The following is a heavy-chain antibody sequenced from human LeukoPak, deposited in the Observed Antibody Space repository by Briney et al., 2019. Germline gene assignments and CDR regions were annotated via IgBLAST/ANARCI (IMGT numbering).Heavy chain of an antibody. CDR3: AKWPSYSSSWYVKL. CDR2: ISGSGGST. CDR1: GFTFSSYA. D-gene: IGHD6-13*01. Sequence: GGSLRLSCAASGFTFSSYAMSWVRQAPGKGLEWVSAISGSGGSTYYADSVKGRFTISRDNSKNTLYLQMNSLRAEDTAVYYCAKWPSYSSSWYVKLWGQGTLVTVSS. V-gene: IGHV3-23*01. J-gene: IGHJ4*02.